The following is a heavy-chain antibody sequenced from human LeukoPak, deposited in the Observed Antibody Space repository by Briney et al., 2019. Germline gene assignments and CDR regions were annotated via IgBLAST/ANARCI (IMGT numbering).Heavy chain of an antibody. Sequence: ASVKSSCKASGDTFTSYGIRWLRQATGQELEWMGWISAYNGNTNYAQKLQGRVPMTTDTSTSTAYMELRSLRSDDTAVYYCARDGSYGAGWFDPWGQGTLVTVSS. CDR2: ISAYNGNT. CDR3: ARDGSYGAGWFDP. J-gene: IGHJ5*02. CDR1: GDTFTSYG. D-gene: IGHD6-19*01. V-gene: IGHV1-18*01.